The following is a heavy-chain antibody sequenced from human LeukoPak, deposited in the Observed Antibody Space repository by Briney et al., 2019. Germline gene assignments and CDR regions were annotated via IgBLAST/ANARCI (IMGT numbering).Heavy chain of an antibody. J-gene: IGHJ4*02. CDR2: STHTGST. CDR3: ARGRTGAAALDF. CDR1: GGSFSGYY. D-gene: IGHD2-2*01. V-gene: IGHV4-34*01. Sequence: SETLSLTCAVYGGSFSGYYWSWIRQAPGKGLQWIGESTHTGSTNYNPSLKSRVTISVDTSKNQFSLKLTFVSAADTAVYHCARGRTGAAALDFWGPGTLVTVSS.